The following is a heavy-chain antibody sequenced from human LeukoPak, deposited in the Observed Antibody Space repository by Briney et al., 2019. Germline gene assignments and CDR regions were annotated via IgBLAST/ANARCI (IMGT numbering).Heavy chain of an antibody. V-gene: IGHV1-69*13. J-gene: IGHJ4*02. CDR3: ARSWSGYYNYDY. Sequence: SVKVSCKASGGTFSSYAISWVRQAPGQGLEWMGGIIPIFGTANYAQKFQGRVTITADESTSTAYMELSSLRSEDTAVYYCARSWSGYYNYDYWGQGTLVTVSS. CDR2: IIPIFGTA. D-gene: IGHD3-3*01. CDR1: GGTFSSYA.